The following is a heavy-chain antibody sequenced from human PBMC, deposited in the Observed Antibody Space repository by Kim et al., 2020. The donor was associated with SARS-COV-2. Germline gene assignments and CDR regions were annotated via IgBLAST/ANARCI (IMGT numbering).Heavy chain of an antibody. J-gene: IGHJ4*03. CDR3: ATGYTDY. CDR2: ISGTGQST. V-gene: IGHV3-23*01. Sequence: GGSLRLFCEGSGFAFSNSAIHWVRQAPGKGLEWVVVISGTGQSTFHADALKGRFTISRDNSMNTVYLHISALRADDTAVYYCATGYTDY. CDR1: GFAFSNSA.